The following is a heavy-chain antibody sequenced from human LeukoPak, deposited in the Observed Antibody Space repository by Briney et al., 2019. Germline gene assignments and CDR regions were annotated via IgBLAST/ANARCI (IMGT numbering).Heavy chain of an antibody. CDR3: ARTEYSSGWLKY. J-gene: IGHJ4*02. D-gene: IGHD6-19*01. V-gene: IGHV3-48*01. Sequence: GGSLRLSCAASGFTFSSYSMNWVRLAPGKGLEWVSYISSNSSTIYYADSVEGRFTISRDNAKNSLYLQMNSLRAEDTAVYYCARTEYSSGWLKYWGQGTLVTVSS. CDR2: ISSNSSTI. CDR1: GFTFSSYS.